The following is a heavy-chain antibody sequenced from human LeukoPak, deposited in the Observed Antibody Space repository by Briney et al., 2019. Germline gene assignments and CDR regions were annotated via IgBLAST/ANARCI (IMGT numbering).Heavy chain of an antibody. CDR2: TYYRSKWYN. J-gene: IGHJ6*02. Sequence: SQTLSLTCAISGDSVSSNSAAWNWIRQSPSRGLEWLGRTYYRSKWYNDYAVSVKSRIAINPDTSKNQFSLQLNSVTPEDTAVYYCARDPSLSSSWYGPRAFGMDVWGQGTTVTVSS. CDR1: GDSVSSNSAA. CDR3: ARDPSLSSSWYGPRAFGMDV. V-gene: IGHV6-1*01. D-gene: IGHD6-13*01.